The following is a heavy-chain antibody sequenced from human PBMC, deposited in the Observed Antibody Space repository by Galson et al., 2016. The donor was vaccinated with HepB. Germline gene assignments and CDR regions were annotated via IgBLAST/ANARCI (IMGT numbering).Heavy chain of an antibody. CDR2: ISYDASSL. J-gene: IGHJ5*02. CDR3: VVSVYYR. Sequence: SLRLSCAASGFPFSAYGMSWVRQAPGKGLEWVSDISYDASSLHYADSVKGRFTVSRDNSGPTLYLQMNSLIPEDTAVYYCVVSVYYRWGRGTLVTVSS. CDR1: GFPFSAYG. D-gene: IGHD3-22*01. V-gene: IGHV3-30*03.